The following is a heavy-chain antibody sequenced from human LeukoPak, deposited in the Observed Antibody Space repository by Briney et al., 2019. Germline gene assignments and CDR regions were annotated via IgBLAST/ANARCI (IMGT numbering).Heavy chain of an antibody. J-gene: IGHJ4*02. CDR1: GFPFSNYE. CDR2: ISPSGSAI. V-gene: IGHV3-48*03. Sequence: GGSLRLSWAASGFPFSNYEMNWVRQAPGKGLEWVSYISPSGSAIYYADSVKGRFIISRDNAKNSLYLQMKSLRGDDTAVYYCARGPTLVGMGYFDYRGQGTLVTVSS. CDR3: ARGPTLVGMGYFDY. D-gene: IGHD2-21*01.